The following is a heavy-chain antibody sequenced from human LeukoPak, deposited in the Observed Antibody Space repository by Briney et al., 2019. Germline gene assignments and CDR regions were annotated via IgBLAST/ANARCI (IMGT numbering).Heavy chain of an antibody. Sequence: GGSLRLSCAASGFTFNAYAIHWVRQAPGKGLEWVSLVKGDGVTTDYANSVKGRFTVSRDNSKNSLYLQMSNLRTEDTALYYCVRDTGSGWDFDYWGQGTLVTVLS. CDR1: GFTFNAYA. J-gene: IGHJ4*02. CDR3: VRDTGSGWDFDY. CDR2: VKGDGVTT. V-gene: IGHV3-43*02. D-gene: IGHD6-19*01.